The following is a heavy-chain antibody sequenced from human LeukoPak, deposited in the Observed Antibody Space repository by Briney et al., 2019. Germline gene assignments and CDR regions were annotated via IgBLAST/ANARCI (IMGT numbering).Heavy chain of an antibody. CDR3: ARDRVSGSGSIDY. Sequence: GGSLRLSCAASGFTFSSYEMNWVRQAPGKGLEWVSYISSSGSTIYYADSVKGRFTISRDNAKNSLYLQMNSLRVEDTAVYYCARDRVSGSGSIDYWGQGTLVTVSS. D-gene: IGHD3-10*01. V-gene: IGHV3-48*03. CDR2: ISSSGSTI. CDR1: GFTFSSYE. J-gene: IGHJ4*02.